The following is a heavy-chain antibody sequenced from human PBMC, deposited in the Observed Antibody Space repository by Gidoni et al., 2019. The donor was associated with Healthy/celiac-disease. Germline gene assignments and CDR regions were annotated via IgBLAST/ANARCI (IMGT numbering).Heavy chain of an antibody. CDR1: GYTFTGYY. J-gene: IGHJ6*02. V-gene: IGHV1-2*04. D-gene: IGHD3-16*01. CDR2: INPNSGGT. Sequence: QVQLVQSGAAVKKPGASVTVSCKASGYTFTGYYMHWVRQAPGQGLEWMGWINPNSGGTNYAQKFQGWVTMTRDTSISTAYMELSRLRSDDTAVYYCARGPWGNVYYGMDVWGQGTTVTVSS. CDR3: ARGPWGNVYYGMDV.